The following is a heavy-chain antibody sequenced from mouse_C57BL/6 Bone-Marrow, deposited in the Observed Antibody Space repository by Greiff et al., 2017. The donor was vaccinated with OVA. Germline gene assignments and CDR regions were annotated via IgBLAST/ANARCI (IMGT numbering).Heavy chain of an antibody. V-gene: IGHV1-64*01. J-gene: IGHJ2*01. D-gene: IGHD3-1*01. CDR2: IHPNSGST. CDR3: AREGYYPYYFDY. CDR1: GYTFTSYW. Sequence: QVQLQQPGAELVKPGASVKLSCKASGYTFTSYWMHWVKQRPGQGLEWIGMIHPNSGSTNYNEKFKSKATLTVDKSSSTAYMQLSSLTSEDSAVYDCAREGYYPYYFDYWGQGTTLTVSS.